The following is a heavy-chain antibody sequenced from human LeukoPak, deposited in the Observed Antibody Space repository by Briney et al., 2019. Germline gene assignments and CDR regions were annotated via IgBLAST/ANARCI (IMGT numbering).Heavy chain of an antibody. CDR2: ISSSGSTI. CDR3: ARGASIADLDY. Sequence: GGSLRLSCAASGFTFNSYAMSWIRQAPGKGLEWVSYISSSGSTIYYADSVKGRFTISRDNAKNSLYLQMNSLRAEDTAVYYCARGASIADLDYWGQGTLVTVSS. CDR1: GFTFNSYA. J-gene: IGHJ4*02. V-gene: IGHV3-11*01. D-gene: IGHD6-13*01.